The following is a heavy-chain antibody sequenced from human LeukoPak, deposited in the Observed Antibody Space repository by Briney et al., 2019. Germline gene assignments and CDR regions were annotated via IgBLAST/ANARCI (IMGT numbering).Heavy chain of an antibody. CDR3: ARVYNSGYDRPGFFDY. CDR1: GGTFSSYA. Sequence: SVKVSCKASGGTFSSYAISWVRQAPGHGLDWMGRFIPIFGTANYAQKFQGRVTITTDESTSTAYMELSSLRSEDTAVYYCARVYNSGYDRPGFFDYWGQGTLVTVSS. CDR2: FIPIFGTA. V-gene: IGHV1-69*05. D-gene: IGHD5-12*01. J-gene: IGHJ4*02.